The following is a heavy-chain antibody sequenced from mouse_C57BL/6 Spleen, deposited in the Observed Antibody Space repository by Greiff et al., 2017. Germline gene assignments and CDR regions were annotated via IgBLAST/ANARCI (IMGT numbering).Heavy chain of an antibody. J-gene: IGHJ4*01. CDR2: INPYNGDT. Sequence: LQQSGPELVKPGDSVKISCKASGYSFTGYFMNWVMQSHGKSLEWIGRINPYNGDTFYNQKFKGKATLTVDKSSSTAHMELRSLTSEDSAVYYCARSYGNYSAMDYWGQGTSVTVSS. D-gene: IGHD2-1*01. CDR1: GYSFTGYF. V-gene: IGHV1-20*01. CDR3: ARSYGNYSAMDY.